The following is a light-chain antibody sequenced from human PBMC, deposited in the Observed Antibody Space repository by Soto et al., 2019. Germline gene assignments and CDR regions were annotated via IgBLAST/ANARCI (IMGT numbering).Light chain of an antibody. J-gene: IGKJ4*01. CDR3: LQDYNYPLT. CDR2: AAS. CDR1: QGIRSE. Sequence: AIQMTQSPSSLSASVGDRVTITCRASQGIRSELGWYQQKPGKAPKLLIYAASSLQSGVPSRFSGSGSGTDFTLTISRLQPEDFATYYCLQDYNYPLTFGGGTKVEIK. V-gene: IGKV1-6*01.